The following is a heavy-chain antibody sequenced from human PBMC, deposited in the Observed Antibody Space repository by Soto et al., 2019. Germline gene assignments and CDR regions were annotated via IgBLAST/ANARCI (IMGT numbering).Heavy chain of an antibody. CDR2: IIPIFGTA. CDR3: ARVPVTMIVVVPLSGHKYGMDV. CDR1: GGTFSSYA. V-gene: IGHV1-69*13. D-gene: IGHD3-22*01. J-gene: IGHJ6*02. Sequence: SVKVSCKASGGTFSSYAISWVRQAPGQGLEWMGGIIPIFGTANYAQKFQGRVTITADESTSTAYMELSSLRSEDTAVYYCARVPVTMIVVVPLSGHKYGMDVWGQGTTVTVSS.